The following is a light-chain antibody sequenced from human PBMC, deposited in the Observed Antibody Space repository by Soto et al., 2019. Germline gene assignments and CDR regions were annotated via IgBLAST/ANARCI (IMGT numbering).Light chain of an antibody. CDR3: QKSYSTLMYT. CDR1: QSISSY. Sequence: DIQMTQSPSSLSASVGDRVTITCLASQSISSYLNWYQQKPGKAPKLLIYAASSLKSGVPSRFSGSGSGTDFALTISSLQPEDVATYYCQKSYSTLMYTFVQGTKLEIK. J-gene: IGKJ2*01. CDR2: AAS. V-gene: IGKV1-39*01.